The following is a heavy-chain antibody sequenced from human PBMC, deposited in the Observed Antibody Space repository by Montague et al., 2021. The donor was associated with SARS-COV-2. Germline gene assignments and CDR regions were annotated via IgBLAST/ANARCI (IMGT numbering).Heavy chain of an antibody. V-gene: IGHV4-61*02. Sequence: TLSLTCAVSGGSIITGSNFYWGWIRQSAGKGLEWIGLIHSSGGTNYNPYLTSRLTMSVDSSANQFYLKLTSVTAADTAVYYCARDYYESTGLNWFDPWGQGLLVTVSS. J-gene: IGHJ5*02. D-gene: IGHD3-22*01. CDR2: IHSSGGT. CDR3: ARDYYESTGLNWFDP. CDR1: GGSIITGSNFY.